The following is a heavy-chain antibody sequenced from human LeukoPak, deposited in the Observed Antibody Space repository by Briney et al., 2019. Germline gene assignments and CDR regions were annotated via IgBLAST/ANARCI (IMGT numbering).Heavy chain of an antibody. Sequence: GGSLRLSCAASGFTISSYGMNWVRQAPGKGLEWVSGISGRAGAGNTYYADSVKGRFTISRDNAKNSLYLQMNSLRAEDTAVYYCARDKGLSPQWGGYSYDPYHFDYWGQGTLVTVSS. J-gene: IGHJ4*02. CDR1: GFTISSYG. CDR3: ARDKGLSPQWGGYSYDPYHFDY. CDR2: ISGRAGAGNT. D-gene: IGHD5-18*01. V-gene: IGHV3-23*01.